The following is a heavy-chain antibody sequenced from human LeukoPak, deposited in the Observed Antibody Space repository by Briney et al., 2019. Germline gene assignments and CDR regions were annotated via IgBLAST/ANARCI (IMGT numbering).Heavy chain of an antibody. CDR3: ARETGYSYGKYYFDY. V-gene: IGHV4-39*07. D-gene: IGHD5-18*01. Sequence: SETLSLTCTVSGGSISSSTFYWGWIRQPPGKGLEWIGSIYHSGSTYYNPSLKSRVTISVDTSKNQFSLKLSSVTAADTAVYYCARETGYSYGKYYFDYWGQGTLVTVSS. CDR2: IYHSGST. J-gene: IGHJ4*02. CDR1: GGSISSSTFY.